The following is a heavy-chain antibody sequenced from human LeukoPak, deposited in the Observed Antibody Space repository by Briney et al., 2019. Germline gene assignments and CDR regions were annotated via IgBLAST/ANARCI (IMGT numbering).Heavy chain of an antibody. CDR3: ARVDSSSWYGFYGMDV. D-gene: IGHD6-13*01. J-gene: IGHJ6*04. Sequence: GGSLRLSCAASGFTFSSYWMSWVRQAPGKGLEWVANIKQDGSEKYYVDSVKGRFTISRDNAKNSLYLQMNSLRAEDTAVYYCARVDSSSWYGFYGMDVWGKGTTVTVSS. V-gene: IGHV3-7*01. CDR2: IKQDGSEK. CDR1: GFTFSSYW.